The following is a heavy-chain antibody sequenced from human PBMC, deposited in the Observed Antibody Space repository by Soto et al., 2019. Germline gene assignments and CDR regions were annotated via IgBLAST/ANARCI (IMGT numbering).Heavy chain of an antibody. CDR3: AKDSLPRPREVAAAVINWFDP. J-gene: IGHJ5*02. V-gene: IGHV3-23*01. CDR1: GFSFIIYA. CDR2: ISGSGGST. D-gene: IGHD6-13*01. Sequence: SLRVSFAASGFSFIIYAMIWVRQARGKVVEWVSAISGSGGSTYYADSVKGRFTISRDNSKNTLYLQMNSLRAEDTAVYYCAKDSLPRPREVAAAVINWFDPWGQGTLVTVSS.